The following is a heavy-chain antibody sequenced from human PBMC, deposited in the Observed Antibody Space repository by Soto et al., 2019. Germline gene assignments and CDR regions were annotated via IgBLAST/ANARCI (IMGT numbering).Heavy chain of an antibody. D-gene: IGHD4-17*01. Sequence: SETLSLTCTASGGSISSYYWSWIRQPPGKGLEWIGYVHDSWGSHYNPSLKSRVAISLDTSKSQFSLKLTSVTAADTAVYYCARAMTTVTTIDDWGQGTLVTVSS. CDR2: VHDSWGS. CDR3: ARAMTTVTTIDD. CDR1: GGSISSYY. J-gene: IGHJ4*02. V-gene: IGHV4-59*01.